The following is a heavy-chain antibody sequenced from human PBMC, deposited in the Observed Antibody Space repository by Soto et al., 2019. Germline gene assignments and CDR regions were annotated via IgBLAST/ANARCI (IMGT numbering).Heavy chain of an antibody. J-gene: IGHJ4*02. V-gene: IGHV2-5*02. Sequence: QITLKESGPTVVKPAETLTLTCTFSGFSLTTSGVGVGWIRQSPGKAPEWLALIYWDDDKRYSASLKSRLTITKDISKNQVVLTMASVGPADTATYYCANRILRTVFGLVTTTAIYFDFWGQGTPVVVSS. CDR2: IYWDDDK. CDR3: ANRILRTVFGLVTTTAIYFDF. D-gene: IGHD3-3*01. CDR1: GFSLTTSGVG.